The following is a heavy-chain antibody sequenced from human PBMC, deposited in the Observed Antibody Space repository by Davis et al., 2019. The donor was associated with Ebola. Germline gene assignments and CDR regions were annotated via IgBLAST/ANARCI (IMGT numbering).Heavy chain of an antibody. CDR2: IIPILGIA. Sequence: SVKVSCKASGGTFSSYTISWVRQAPGQGLEWMGRIIPILGIANYAQKFQGRVTITADKSTSTAYMELSSLRSEDTAVYYCARDCAAIVAGGCWGQGTLVTVSS. J-gene: IGHJ4*02. D-gene: IGHD5-12*01. CDR1: GGTFSSYT. V-gene: IGHV1-69*04. CDR3: ARDCAAIVAGGC.